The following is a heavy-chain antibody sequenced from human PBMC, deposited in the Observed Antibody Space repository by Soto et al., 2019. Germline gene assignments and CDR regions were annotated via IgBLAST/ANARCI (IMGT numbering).Heavy chain of an antibody. CDR3: ARDPHSSRQKNFDY. Sequence: GGSLRLSCAASGFIFSRYGMHWVRRAPGTGLEWVANIKQDGSEKYYVDSVKGRFTISRDNAKNSLYLQMNSLRAEDTAVYYCARDPHSSRQKNFDYWGQGTLVTVSS. J-gene: IGHJ4*02. D-gene: IGHD6-19*01. V-gene: IGHV3-7*01. CDR1: GFIFSRYG. CDR2: IKQDGSEK.